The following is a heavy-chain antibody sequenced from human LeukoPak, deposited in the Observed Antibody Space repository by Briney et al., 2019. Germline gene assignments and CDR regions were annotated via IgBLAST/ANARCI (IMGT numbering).Heavy chain of an antibody. CDR3: AKSPSSGWYGAEYFQH. J-gene: IGHJ1*01. CDR2: ISGSGGST. CDR1: GFTFSSYA. Sequence: PGGSLRLSCAASGFTFSSYAMSWVRQAPGKGLEWVSAISGSGGSTYYADSVKGRFTISRDNSKNTLYLQMNSLRAEDTAVYCCAKSPSSGWYGAEYFQHWGQGTLVTVSS. V-gene: IGHV3-23*01. D-gene: IGHD6-19*01.